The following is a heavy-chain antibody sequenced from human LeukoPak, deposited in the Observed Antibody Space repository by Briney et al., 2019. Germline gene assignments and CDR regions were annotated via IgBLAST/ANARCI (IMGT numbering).Heavy chain of an antibody. J-gene: IGHJ4*02. CDR3: AKDGEVSWFGPESY. D-gene: IGHD3-10*01. V-gene: IGHV3-30*18. Sequence: GRSLRLSCAASGFIFSSYGMHWVRHAPGKGLEWVALISLDGSNKDYAESVKGRFTISRDSSKNTLYLQMNSLRAEDTAVYYCAKDGEVSWFGPESYWGQGTLVAVSS. CDR1: GFIFSSYG. CDR2: ISLDGSNK.